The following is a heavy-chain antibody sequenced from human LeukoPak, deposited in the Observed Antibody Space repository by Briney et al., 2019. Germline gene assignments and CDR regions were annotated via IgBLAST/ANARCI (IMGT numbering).Heavy chain of an antibody. CDR2: IWYDGGNK. J-gene: IGHJ4*02. D-gene: IGHD1-26*01. CDR1: GFTFNSYG. V-gene: IGHV3-33*01. CDR3: ARGRRSTGDTSWYFDS. Sequence: GGPLRLSCAASGFTFNSYGMHWVRQAPGKGLEWVAAIWYDGGNKYYADSVKGRFAISRDNSKNTLDLQMNSLRAVDTAEYYCARGRRSTGDTSWYFDSWGQGTLVTVSS.